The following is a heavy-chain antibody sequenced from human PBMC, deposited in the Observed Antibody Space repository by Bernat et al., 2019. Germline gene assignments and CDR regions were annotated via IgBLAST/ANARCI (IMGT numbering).Heavy chain of an antibody. CDR3: AKAADQNYGWGSRASGGVLDY. D-gene: IGHD3-10*01. Sequence: EVQLLESGGGLVQPGGSLRLSCAASGFTFSSFAMSWVRQAPGKGLEWVSVISGTGGATYSTSSVKGRFTISRDNSRNTLYMQMNSLRAEDTALYYCAKAADQNYGWGSRASGGVLDYWGKGALVTVSS. CDR2: ISGTGGAT. V-gene: IGHV3-23*01. CDR1: GFTFSSFA. J-gene: IGHJ4*02.